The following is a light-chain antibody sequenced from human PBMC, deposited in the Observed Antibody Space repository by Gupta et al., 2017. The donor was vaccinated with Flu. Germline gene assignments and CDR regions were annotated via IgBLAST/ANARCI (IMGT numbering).Light chain of an antibody. CDR3: QRYNNWPSWT. CDR2: GAS. J-gene: IGKJ1*01. CDR1: LSVSSN. V-gene: IGKV3-15*01. Sequence: EIVMTQSPATLSVSPGERATLSCRASLSVSSNLAWYQPKPGQPPRLLIYGASARATGIPARFSGSGSGTEFTLTISSLQSEDFAVYYCQRYNNWPSWTFGQGTKVEIK.